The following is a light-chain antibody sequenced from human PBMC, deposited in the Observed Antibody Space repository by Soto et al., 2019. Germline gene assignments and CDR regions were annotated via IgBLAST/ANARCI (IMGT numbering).Light chain of an antibody. V-gene: IGLV2-14*01. CDR1: SSDVGGYNY. CDR3: SSYTSSSTLDVV. CDR2: DVS. J-gene: IGLJ2*01. Sequence: QSALTQPASVSGSPGQSITISCTGTSSDVGGYNYVSWYQQHPGKAPKLMIYDVSNRPSGVSNRFSGSKSGNTASLTISGLQAYEEVDYYCSSYTSSSTLDVVFGGGTKLTVL.